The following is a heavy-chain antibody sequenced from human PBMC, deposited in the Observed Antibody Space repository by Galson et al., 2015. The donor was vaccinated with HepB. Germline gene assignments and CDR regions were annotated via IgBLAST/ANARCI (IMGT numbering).Heavy chain of an antibody. Sequence: QSGAEVKKPGESLKISCQGSGNTFSNEWIGWVRQMPGKGLEWMGIIYPGDSDTTYSPSFQGQVTFSVDKSSSTAYLQWRSLKASDTAMYYCARQAGAFDIWGQGTMVTVSS. CDR1: GNTFSNEW. V-gene: IGHV5-51*01. CDR2: IYPGDSDT. CDR3: ARQAGAFDI. J-gene: IGHJ3*02. D-gene: IGHD6-25*01.